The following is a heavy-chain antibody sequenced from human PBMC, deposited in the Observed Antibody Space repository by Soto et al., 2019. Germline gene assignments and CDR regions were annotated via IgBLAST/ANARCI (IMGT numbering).Heavy chain of an antibody. CDR3: ARHTPAISISDH. Sequence: PSETLSLTCTVSGGSISSSGYYWSWIRQHPGKGLEWIGYIYYSGSTYYNPSLKSRVTISVDTSKNQFSLKLSSVTAADTAVYYCARHTPAISISDHWGQGTLVTVSS. D-gene: IGHD2-15*01. CDR2: IYYSGST. CDR1: GGSISSSGYY. J-gene: IGHJ4*02. V-gene: IGHV4-31*03.